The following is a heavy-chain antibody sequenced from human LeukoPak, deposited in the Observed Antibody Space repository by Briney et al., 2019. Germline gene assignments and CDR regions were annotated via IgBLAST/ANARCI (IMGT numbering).Heavy chain of an antibody. CDR1: GSIFTTYW. Sequence: GASLQISCKGSGSIFTTYWIGWVRPVPGKGLEWMGIICPGDSATRYSPSFQGQVTISADRSISTAYLQWSSLKASDTAIYYCARQGCSGGSCYPPTYYYGMDVWGHGTTVTVSS. CDR3: ARQGCSGGSCYPPTYYYGMDV. J-gene: IGHJ6*02. D-gene: IGHD2-15*01. CDR2: ICPGDSAT. V-gene: IGHV5-51*01.